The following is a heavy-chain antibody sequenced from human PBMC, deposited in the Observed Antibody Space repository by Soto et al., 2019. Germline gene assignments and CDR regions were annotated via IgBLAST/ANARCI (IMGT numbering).Heavy chain of an antibody. V-gene: IGHV4-39*01. J-gene: IGHJ4*02. CDR3: ARTLYTSGWHFDY. CDR2: GFHSGST. Sequence: PSDTLSLTSTDSGGSLSSSSYYWGWIRQPPGKGLDWIGSGFHSGSTYYNPSLKSRVTISVDTSKNQFSLKLRSVTAADTAVYYCARTLYTSGWHFDYWGQGALVTVS. D-gene: IGHD6-19*01. CDR1: GGSLSSSSYY.